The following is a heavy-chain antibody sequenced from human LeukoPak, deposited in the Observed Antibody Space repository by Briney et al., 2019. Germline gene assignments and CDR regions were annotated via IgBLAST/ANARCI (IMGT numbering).Heavy chain of an antibody. J-gene: IGHJ4*02. CDR1: GFTFISDA. V-gene: IGHV3-23*01. Sequence: GGSLRLSCAASGFTFISDAMSWVRQAPGKGLEWVSAISGSGGRTYYADSVKGRFTISRDNSKNTLYLQMNSLRAEDTAVYYCAKDRGYSGYDHIDYWGQGTLATVSS. D-gene: IGHD5-12*01. CDR2: ISGSGGRT. CDR3: AKDRGYSGYDHIDY.